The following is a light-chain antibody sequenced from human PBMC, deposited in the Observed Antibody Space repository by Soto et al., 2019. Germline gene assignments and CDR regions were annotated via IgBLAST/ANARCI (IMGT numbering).Light chain of an antibody. J-gene: IGKJ5*01. CDR1: KSVSSN. CDR3: QHYGAAPIT. V-gene: IGKV3-20*01. CDR2: GAS. Sequence: ETVMTQSPATLSVSPGERATLSCRASKSVSSNLAWYQQIPGQPPKLLIFGASSRATGIADKFSGSGSGTDFTLTISRLEPEDFALYYCQHYGAAPITFGQGTRLEIK.